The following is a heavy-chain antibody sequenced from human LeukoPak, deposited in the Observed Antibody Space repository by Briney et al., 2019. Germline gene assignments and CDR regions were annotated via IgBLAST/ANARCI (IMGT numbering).Heavy chain of an antibody. CDR1: GYTFTGYY. J-gene: IGHJ4*02. V-gene: IGHV1-2*02. CDR3: ARSYYGESESSAGTDY. D-gene: IGHD3-22*01. Sequence: ASVKVSCKASGYTFTGYYIHWVRQAPGQGLESMGWLNPHSGGATYAQKFQGRVTMTRDTSTNTAYMELTRLKVDDTAVYFCARSYYGESESSAGTDYWGQGTLVTVSS. CDR2: LNPHSGGA.